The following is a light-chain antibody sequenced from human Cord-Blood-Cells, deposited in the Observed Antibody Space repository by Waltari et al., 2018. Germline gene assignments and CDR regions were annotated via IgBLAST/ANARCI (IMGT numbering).Light chain of an antibody. CDR1: QSISSL. CDR3: QQSYSTPRT. J-gene: IGKJ1*01. CDR2: AAS. V-gene: IGKV1-39*01. Sequence: DIQMTQSPSSLSASVGDRVTITCRASQSISSLLNWYQQKPGQAPKLLIYAASSLQSGVPSRFSGSGSGTDFTLDISSLQPEDFATYYCQQSYSTPRTFGQGTKVEIK.